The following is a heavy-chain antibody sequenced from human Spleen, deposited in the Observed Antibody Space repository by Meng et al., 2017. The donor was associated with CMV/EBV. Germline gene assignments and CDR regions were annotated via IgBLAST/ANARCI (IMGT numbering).Heavy chain of an antibody. J-gene: IGHJ3*02. CDR1: SISSGGYY. CDR2: IYYSGNT. CDR3: ARVQTIVVVPSADAFDI. V-gene: IGHV4-31*02. D-gene: IGHD2-2*01. Sequence: SISSGGYYWSWIRQHPGKGLEWIGYIYYSGNTYYNPSLKSRVTLSVDTSKNQFSLKLSSVTAADTAVYYCARVQTIVVVPSADAFDIWGQGTMVTVSS.